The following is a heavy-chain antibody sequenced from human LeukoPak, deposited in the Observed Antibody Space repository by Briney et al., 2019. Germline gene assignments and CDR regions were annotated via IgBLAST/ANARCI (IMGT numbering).Heavy chain of an antibody. CDR1: GFTFSSYW. V-gene: IGHV4-4*02. D-gene: IGHD6-19*01. CDR3: ARVGLAGGWYLNPFDY. Sequence: GSLRLSCAASGFTFSSYWMSWVRQAPGKGLEWIGEIYHSGSTNYNPSLKSRVTISVDKSKNQFSLKLSSVTAADTAVYYCARVGLAGGWYLNPFDYWGQGTLVTVSS. J-gene: IGHJ4*02. CDR2: IYHSGST.